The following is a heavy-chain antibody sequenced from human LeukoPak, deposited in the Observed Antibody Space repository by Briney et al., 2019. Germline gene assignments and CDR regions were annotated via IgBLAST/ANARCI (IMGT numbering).Heavy chain of an antibody. CDR2: INPNSGDT. CDR1: GYAFTGHY. V-gene: IGHV1-2*06. J-gene: IGHJ4*02. D-gene: IGHD1-7*01. CDR3: ARGAGITGTNWVRLDYFDF. Sequence: ALVKVSCKTSGYAFTGHYIHWVRQAPGQGLEWMGRINPNSGDTNYAQKFQGRVTMTRDKSISTAYMGLTRLSSDDRAVYYCARGAGITGTNWVRLDYFDFWGQGTLVTVSS.